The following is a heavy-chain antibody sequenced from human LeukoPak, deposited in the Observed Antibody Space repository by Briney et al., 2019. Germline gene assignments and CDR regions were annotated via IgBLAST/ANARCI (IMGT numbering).Heavy chain of an antibody. V-gene: IGHV1-2*02. CDR1: AYTFTGYY. D-gene: IGHD6-13*01. J-gene: IGHJ4*02. CDR2: INPNSGGT. Sequence: ASVKVSCTASAYTFTGYYMHWVRQAPGQGIEWMGWINPNSGGTNYAQKFQGRVTMTRDTSISTAYMELSRLRSDDTAVYYWARGSAYSSSWYENWGQGSLVTVSS. CDR3: ARGSAYSSSWYEN.